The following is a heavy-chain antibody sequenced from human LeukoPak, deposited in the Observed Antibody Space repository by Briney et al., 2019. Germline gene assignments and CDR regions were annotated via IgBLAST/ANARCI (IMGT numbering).Heavy chain of an antibody. V-gene: IGHV1-18*01. Sequence: ASVTLSFKASGYTFTSYGISWVRQAPGQGLEWMGWISAYNGNTNYAQKLQGRVTMTTDTSTSTAYMELRSLGSDDTAVYYCARSSGSYHGGYYFDYWGQGTLVTVSS. D-gene: IGHD1-26*01. CDR1: GYTFTSYG. CDR2: ISAYNGNT. CDR3: ARSSGSYHGGYYFDY. J-gene: IGHJ4*02.